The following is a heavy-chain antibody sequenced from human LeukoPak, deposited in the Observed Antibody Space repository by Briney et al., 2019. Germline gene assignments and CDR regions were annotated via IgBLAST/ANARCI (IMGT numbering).Heavy chain of an antibody. Sequence: SVKVSCKASGGTFSSYAISWVRQAPGQGLEWMGGIIPIFGTANYAQKFQGRVTITADKSTSTAYMELRSLTSDDTAVYYCARGFVGLRRGSLAFNIWGQGTMVTVSS. J-gene: IGHJ3*02. D-gene: IGHD3/OR15-3a*01. V-gene: IGHV1-69*06. CDR1: GGTFSSYA. CDR3: ARGFVGLRRGSLAFNI. CDR2: IIPIFGTA.